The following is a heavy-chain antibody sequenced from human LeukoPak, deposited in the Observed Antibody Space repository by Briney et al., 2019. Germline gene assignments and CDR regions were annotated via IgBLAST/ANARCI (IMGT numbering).Heavy chain of an antibody. J-gene: IGHJ4*02. Sequence: PGGSLRLSCAASGFTFSSYGMSWVRQAPGKGLEWVSAISGSGGSTYYADSVKGRFTISRDNSKNTLYLQMNSLRAEDTAVYYCAKDPIDYDFWSGYLADYWGQGTLVTVSS. D-gene: IGHD3-3*01. V-gene: IGHV3-23*01. CDR1: GFTFSSYG. CDR2: ISGSGGST. CDR3: AKDPIDYDFWSGYLADY.